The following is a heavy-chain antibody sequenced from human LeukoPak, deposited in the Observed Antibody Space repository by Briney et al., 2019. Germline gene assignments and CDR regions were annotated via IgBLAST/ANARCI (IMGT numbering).Heavy chain of an antibody. CDR2: SSTYNGDT. D-gene: IGHD2-21*02. CDR1: GYTFNKYG. CDR3: ARGNDFHDP. V-gene: IGHV1-18*01. J-gene: IGHJ5*02. Sequence: GASVRVSCKASGYTFNKYGISWLRQAPGQGLEWMGWSSTYNGDTKSAQKLQGRVTMTTDTPTSTAYMELSSLRSEDTAVYYCARGNDFHDPWGQGTLVTVSS.